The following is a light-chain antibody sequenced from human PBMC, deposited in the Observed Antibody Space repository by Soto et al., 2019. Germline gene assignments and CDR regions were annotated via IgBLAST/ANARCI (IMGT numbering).Light chain of an antibody. CDR2: GTS. CDR3: QQCGSLPGT. CDR1: QSVNGNY. J-gene: IGKJ1*01. V-gene: IGKV3-20*01. Sequence: ETVLTQSPGTLSLSPGERATLSCRASQSVNGNYLAWYQQKPGQAPRLLIYGTSSRATGIPDRFSGSGSGTDFTLTISRLEPEDFAAYYCQQCGSLPGTFGQGTKVDIK.